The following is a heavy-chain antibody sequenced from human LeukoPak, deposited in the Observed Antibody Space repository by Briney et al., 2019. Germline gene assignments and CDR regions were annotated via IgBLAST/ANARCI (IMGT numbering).Heavy chain of an antibody. D-gene: IGHD6-19*01. CDR3: AGGYKTGWKIDY. V-gene: IGHV3-53*01. CDR1: EFTVSTNY. Sequence: GGSLRLSCAASEFTVSTNYMTWVRQAPGKGLEWVSVIYSGGSIYYADSVKGRFTISRDNSKNTLHLQMNSLRVEDTAVYYCAGGYKTGWKIDYWGQGTLVTVSS. J-gene: IGHJ4*02. CDR2: IYSGGSI.